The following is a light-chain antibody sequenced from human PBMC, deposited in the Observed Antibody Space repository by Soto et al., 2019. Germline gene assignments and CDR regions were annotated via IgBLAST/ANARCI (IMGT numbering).Light chain of an antibody. Sequence: DIQMTQSPSSLSASVGDRVTITCQASQSISSYLNWYQQKPGKAPKLLIYAASSLQSGVPSRFSGSGPVTDFTLTISSLQPEDFATYYCQQSYSTPRTFGQGTKVEIK. CDR1: QSISSY. CDR2: AAS. V-gene: IGKV1-39*01. CDR3: QQSYSTPRT. J-gene: IGKJ1*01.